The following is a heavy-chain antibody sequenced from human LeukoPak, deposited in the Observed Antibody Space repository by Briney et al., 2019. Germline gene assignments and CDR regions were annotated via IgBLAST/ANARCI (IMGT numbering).Heavy chain of an antibody. J-gene: IGHJ5*02. D-gene: IGHD6-13*01. CDR1: GGSISSSSYY. V-gene: IGHV4-39*07. CDR2: IYYSGST. Sequence: SETLSLTCTVSGGSISSSSYYWGWIRQPPGTGLEWIGSIYYSGSTYYNPSLKSRVTISVDTSKNQFSLKLSSVTAADTAVYYCAREVTAAGTWWFDPWGQGTLVTVSS. CDR3: AREVTAAGTWWFDP.